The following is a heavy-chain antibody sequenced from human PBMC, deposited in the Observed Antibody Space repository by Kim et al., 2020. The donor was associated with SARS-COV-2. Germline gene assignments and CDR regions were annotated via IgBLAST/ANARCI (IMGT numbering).Heavy chain of an antibody. V-gene: IGHV3-30*01. J-gene: IGHJ6*04. Sequence: ADTVKGRLPISGENSKNPLSLQMNSLGAEDTAVYYCARPMGGHYYYGMDVWGKGTTVTVSS. D-gene: IGHD1-26*01. CDR3: ARPMGGHYYYGMDV.